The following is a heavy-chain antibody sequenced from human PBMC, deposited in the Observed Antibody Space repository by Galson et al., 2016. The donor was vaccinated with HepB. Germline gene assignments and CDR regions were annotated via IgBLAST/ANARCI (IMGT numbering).Heavy chain of an antibody. J-gene: IGHJ4*02. V-gene: IGHV3-53*01. D-gene: IGHD3-22*01. CDR2: FYNGGNI. CDR1: GLTVSSDL. Sequence: SLRLSCAASGLTVSSDLMTWVRRPPGRGLELVSLFYNGGNIHYADSVKGRFTISRDNSKNTLYLHMSSLRVEDTAVYYCAGSSGSYYVPFDYWGQGTLLTVSS. CDR3: AGSSGSYYVPFDY.